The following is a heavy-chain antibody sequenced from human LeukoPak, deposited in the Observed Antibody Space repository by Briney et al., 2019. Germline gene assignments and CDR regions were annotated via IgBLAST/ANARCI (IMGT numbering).Heavy chain of an antibody. CDR3: AKYNYYGSGSYYNDFDS. D-gene: IGHD3-10*01. Sequence: GGSLRLSCAASGFTFTSYAVSWVRQPPGKGLEWVSGISGSGGSTYYADSVKGRFTISRDNSKNMLYLQMNSLRADDTAVYYCAKYNYYGSGSYYNDFDSWGQGTLVTVSS. V-gene: IGHV3-23*01. CDR2: ISGSGGST. J-gene: IGHJ4*02. CDR1: GFTFTSYA.